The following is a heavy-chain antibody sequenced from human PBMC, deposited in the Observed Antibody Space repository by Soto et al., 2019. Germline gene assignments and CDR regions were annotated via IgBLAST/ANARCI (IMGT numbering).Heavy chain of an antibody. CDR2: IKTNAEAETT. Sequence: EVQLVESGGGLVKPGGSLRLSCAASGFTFTNAWMNWVRQAPGKGLEWVGRIKTNAEAETTDYSTPVKGRFTISRDDSTNTLYLQLNSLRIEDTAVYYCTTGSDEGYWGQGALVTVSS. V-gene: IGHV3-15*07. J-gene: IGHJ4*02. CDR1: GFTFTNAW. D-gene: IGHD1-26*01. CDR3: TTGSDEGY.